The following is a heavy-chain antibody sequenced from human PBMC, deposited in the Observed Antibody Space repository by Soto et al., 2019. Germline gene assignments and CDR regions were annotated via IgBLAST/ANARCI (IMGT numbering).Heavy chain of an antibody. V-gene: IGHV3-23*01. Sequence: PGGSLRLSCAASGFTFSSYAMSWVRQAPGKGLEWVSAISGSGGSTYYADSVKGRFTISRDNSKNTLYLQMNSLRAEDTAVYYCAKDGPSLIYCSGGSCARGYWGQGTLVTVSS. D-gene: IGHD2-15*01. CDR3: AKDGPSLIYCSGGSCARGY. CDR1: GFTFSSYA. J-gene: IGHJ4*02. CDR2: ISGSGGST.